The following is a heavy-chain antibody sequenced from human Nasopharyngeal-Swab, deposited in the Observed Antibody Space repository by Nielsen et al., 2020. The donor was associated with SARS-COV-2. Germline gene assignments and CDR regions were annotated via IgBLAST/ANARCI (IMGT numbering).Heavy chain of an antibody. CDR2: IDPSDSYT. D-gene: IGHD1-26*01. CDR3: ARHESGYSGSYGSWFDP. CDR1: GYSFTSYL. V-gene: IGHV5-10-1*01. J-gene: IGHJ5*02. Sequence: VESLNIHCKGSGYSFTSYLFSWVRQMPRKGMEWMGRIDPSDSYTNYSLSFQGHVTISADKSISTAYLQWSRLKASDTAMYYCARHESGYSGSYGSWFDPWGQGTLVTVSS.